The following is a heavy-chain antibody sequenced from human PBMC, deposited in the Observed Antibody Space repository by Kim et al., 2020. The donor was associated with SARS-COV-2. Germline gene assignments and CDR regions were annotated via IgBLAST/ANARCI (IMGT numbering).Heavy chain of an antibody. CDR3: AKVGQIRSEIGTSCFDY. Sequence: GGSLRLSCAASGFTFDDYAMHWVRQAPGKGLEWVSGISWNSGSIGYADSVKGRFTISRDNAKNSLYLQMNSLRPEDAALYYCAKVGQIRSEIGTSCFDY. V-gene: IGHV3-9*01. D-gene: IGHD2-2*01. J-gene: IGHJ4*03. CDR1: GFTFDDYA. CDR2: ISWNSGSI.